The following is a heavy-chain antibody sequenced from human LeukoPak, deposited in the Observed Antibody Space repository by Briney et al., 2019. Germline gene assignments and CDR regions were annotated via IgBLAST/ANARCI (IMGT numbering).Heavy chain of an antibody. CDR3: ASSRIVGATRGAFDI. Sequence: GGSLRLSCAASGFTFSSYAMHWVRQAPGKGQEWVAVVSYDGSNKYYADSVKGRFTISRDNSKNTLYLQMNSLKAEDTAVYYCASSRIVGATRGAFDIWGQGTMVTVSS. V-gene: IGHV3-30-3*01. D-gene: IGHD1-26*01. CDR2: VSYDGSNK. J-gene: IGHJ3*02. CDR1: GFTFSSYA.